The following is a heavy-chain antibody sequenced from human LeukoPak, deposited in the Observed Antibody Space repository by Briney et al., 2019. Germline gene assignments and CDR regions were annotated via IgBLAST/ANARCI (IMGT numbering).Heavy chain of an antibody. CDR3: ARSFGGGRDGYYKFDY. Sequence: AGGSLRLSCAASGFTFSSYAMSWVRQAPVKALEWVSSISSSSSYIYYADSVKGRFTISRDNAKNSLYLQMNSLRAEDTAVYYCARSFGGGRDGYYKFDYWGQGTLVTVSS. CDR1: GFTFSSYA. D-gene: IGHD5-24*01. V-gene: IGHV3-21*01. CDR2: ISSSSSYI. J-gene: IGHJ4*02.